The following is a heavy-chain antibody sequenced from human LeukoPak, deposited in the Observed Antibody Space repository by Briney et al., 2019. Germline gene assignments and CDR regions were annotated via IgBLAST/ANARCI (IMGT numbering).Heavy chain of an antibody. CDR2: IYTSGST. CDR3: ARGTIVVVPAAMAYYYYYMDV. D-gene: IGHD2-2*01. Sequence: PSETLSLTCTVSGGSISSGSYYWAWIRQPPGKGLEWIGRIYTSGSTNYNPSLKSRVTMSVDTSKNQFSLKLSSVTAADTAVYYCARGTIVVVPAAMAYYYYYMDVWGKGTTVTVSS. CDR1: GGSISSGSYY. V-gene: IGHV4-61*02. J-gene: IGHJ6*03.